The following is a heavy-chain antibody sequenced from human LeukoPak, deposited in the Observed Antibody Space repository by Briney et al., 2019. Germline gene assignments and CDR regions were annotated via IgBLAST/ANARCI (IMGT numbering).Heavy chain of an antibody. D-gene: IGHD4-17*01. J-gene: IGHJ4*02. V-gene: IGHV7-4-1*02. CDR2: INTNTGNP. CDR3: ARDNGDYGRVHFDY. CDR1: GYTFTGYY. Sequence: GASVKVSCKASGYTFTGYYMHWVRQAPGQGLEWMGWINTNTGNPTYAQGFTGRFVFSLDTSVSTAYLQISSLKAEDTAVYYCARDNGDYGRVHFDYWGQGTLVTVSS.